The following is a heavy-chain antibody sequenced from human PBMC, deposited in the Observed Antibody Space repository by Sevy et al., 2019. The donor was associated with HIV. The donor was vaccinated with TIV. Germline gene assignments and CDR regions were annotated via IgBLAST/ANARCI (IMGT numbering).Heavy chain of an antibody. V-gene: IGHV3-73*01. CDR2: IRRKANSYAT. J-gene: IGHJ6*02. CDR3: TVKQQLESYYYYYGMDV. Sequence: GGSLRLSCAASGFTFSGSAMHWVRQASGKGLEWVGRIRRKANSYATAYAASVKGRFTISRDDSKNTAYLQMNSLKTEDTAVYYCTVKQQLESYYYYYGMDVWGQGTTVTVSS. CDR1: GFTFSGSA. D-gene: IGHD6-13*01.